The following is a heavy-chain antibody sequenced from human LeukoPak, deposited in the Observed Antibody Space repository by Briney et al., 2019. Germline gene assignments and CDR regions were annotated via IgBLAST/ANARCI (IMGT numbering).Heavy chain of an antibody. J-gene: IGHJ4*02. CDR2: MYYSGST. CDR1: GGSISSSNYY. CDR3: ARHSYYYDSSGSPYYFDY. D-gene: IGHD3-22*01. Sequence: SETLSLTCTVSGGSISSSNYYWGWIRQPPGQGLEWIGSMYYSGSTYYNPSLKSRVTISVDTSKNQFSLKLSSVTAADTAVYYCARHSYYYDSSGSPYYFDYWGQGTLVTVSS. V-gene: IGHV4-39*01.